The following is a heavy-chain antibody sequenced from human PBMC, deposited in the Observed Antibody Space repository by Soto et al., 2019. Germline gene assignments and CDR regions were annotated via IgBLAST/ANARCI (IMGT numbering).Heavy chain of an antibody. D-gene: IGHD2-8*02. V-gene: IGHV4-4*02. CDR1: GVSISSTNW. Sequence: QVQLQESGPGLVKPSGTLSLTCAVSGVSISSTNWWSWVRQSPGKGLEWIGEIFHNGSTKYSPSLKSRVTISVDKSNNQFSLRLRSVTAADTAVYHCARIRGYCTVISCRYNWFDPWGQGTLVTVSS. CDR3: ARIRGYCTVISCRYNWFDP. CDR2: IFHNGST. J-gene: IGHJ5*02.